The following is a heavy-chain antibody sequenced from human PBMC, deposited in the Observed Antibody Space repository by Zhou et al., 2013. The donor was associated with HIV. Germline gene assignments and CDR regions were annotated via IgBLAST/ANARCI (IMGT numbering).Heavy chain of an antibody. CDR2: LSGYNPKT. D-gene: IGHD2-2*01. Sequence: QVHLVQSGAEVKKPGASVKVSCKASGYTFTTYDINWVRQATGHGPEWMGGLSGYNPKTNYTQRSEGRITLTTDTSTNTAYMELRSLRFDDTAVYYCARVGIGRFCNGSSCYLDSWGQGSQVTVSS. J-gene: IGHJ5*01. CDR3: ARVGIGRFCNGSSCYLDS. CDR1: GYTFTTYD. V-gene: IGHV1-18*01.